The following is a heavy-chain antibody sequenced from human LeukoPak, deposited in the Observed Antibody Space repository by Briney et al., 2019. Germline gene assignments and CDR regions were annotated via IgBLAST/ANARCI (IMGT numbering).Heavy chain of an antibody. J-gene: IGHJ6*02. V-gene: IGHV3-48*03. CDR1: GFSFSSFE. CDR3: ASHPRYDIYGMDV. D-gene: IGHD3-9*01. Sequence: GGSLRLSCAASGFSFSSFEMNWVRQAPGKGLEWVSYISSSGSTIYYADSVKGRFTISRDNAKNSLYLRMNSLRDEDTAVYYCASHPRYDIYGMDVWGQGTTVTVSS. CDR2: ISSSGSTI.